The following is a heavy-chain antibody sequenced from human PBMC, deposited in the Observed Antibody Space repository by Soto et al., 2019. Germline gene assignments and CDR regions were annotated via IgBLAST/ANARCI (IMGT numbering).Heavy chain of an antibody. CDR1: GGSISSYY. J-gene: IGHJ4*02. CDR2: IYYSGIT. Sequence: SETLSLTCTVSGGSISSYYWSWIRQPPGKGLEWIGYIYYSGITNYNPSLKSRVTISVDTSKNQFSLKLTSVTAADTAVYYCARVYGDYYFDYWGQGTLVTVSS. CDR3: ARVYGDYYFDY. V-gene: IGHV4-59*01. D-gene: IGHD4-17*01.